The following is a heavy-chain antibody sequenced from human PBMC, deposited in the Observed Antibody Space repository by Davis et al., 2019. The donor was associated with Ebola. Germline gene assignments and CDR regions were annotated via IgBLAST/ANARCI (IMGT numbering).Heavy chain of an antibody. J-gene: IGHJ6*02. V-gene: IGHV1-3*01. D-gene: IGHD6-6*01. CDR2: INAGIGNT. CDR1: GYTFTGFG. Sequence: AASVKVSCKASGYTFTGFGMHWVRQAPGQRLEWIGWINAGIGNTKYSQNFQGRVTITRDTSASTAFMELSSLRSEDTAVYYCARDPPCIPTRCGMDVWGQGTTVTVSS. CDR3: ARDPPCIPTRCGMDV.